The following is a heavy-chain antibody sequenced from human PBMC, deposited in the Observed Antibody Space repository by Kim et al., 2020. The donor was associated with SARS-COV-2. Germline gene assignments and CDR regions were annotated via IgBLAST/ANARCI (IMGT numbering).Heavy chain of an antibody. CDR1: GGTFSNYG. Sequence: SVKVSCKTSGGTFSNYGISWVRQAPGQGLEWMGGIIPIFGTVNYAQKFQGRVTITADESTGTAYMDLESLRSDDTAVYYCARVRVNLWSEGQSYWYFDLWGRGTLVSVSS. J-gene: IGHJ2*01. CDR2: IIPIFGTV. CDR3: ARVRVNLWSEGQSYWYFDL. D-gene: IGHD3-3*01. V-gene: IGHV1-69*13.